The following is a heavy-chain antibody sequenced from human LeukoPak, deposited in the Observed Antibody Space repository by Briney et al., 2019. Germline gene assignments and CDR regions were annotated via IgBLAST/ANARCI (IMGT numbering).Heavy chain of an antibody. D-gene: IGHD6-19*01. CDR2: TYHSGST. J-gene: IGHJ3*02. Sequence: SETLSLTCTVSGYSISSGYYWGWIRQPPGKGLEWIGSTYHSGSTYYNPSLKSRVTISVDTSKNQFSLKLSSVTAADTAVYYCARGIEQWLVTDAFDIWGQGTMVTVSS. CDR1: GYSISSGYY. CDR3: ARGIEQWLVTDAFDI. V-gene: IGHV4-38-2*02.